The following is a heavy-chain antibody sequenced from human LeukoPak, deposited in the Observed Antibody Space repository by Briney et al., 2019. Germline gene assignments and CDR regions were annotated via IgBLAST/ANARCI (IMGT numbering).Heavy chain of an antibody. CDR3: TRDPIPYDSSGLYDY. V-gene: IGHV3-53*01. D-gene: IGHD3-22*01. Sequence: GGSLRLSCEASGFTVRNSYLSWVRQAPGKGLEWVSGIYSDGSIYYGDSVKGRFTISRDNSKNTLFLQMNSLRAEDTAVYYCTRDPIPYDSSGLYDYWGQGTLVTVSS. CDR2: IYSDGSI. J-gene: IGHJ4*02. CDR1: GFTVRNSY.